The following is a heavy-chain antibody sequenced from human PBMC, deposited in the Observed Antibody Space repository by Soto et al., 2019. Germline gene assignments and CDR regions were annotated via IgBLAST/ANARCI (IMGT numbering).Heavy chain of an antibody. D-gene: IGHD2-15*01. Sequence: PGGSLRLSCAASGFTFSSYSMNWVRQAPGKGLEWVSSISSSSSYIYYADSVKGRFTISRDNAKNSLYLQMNSLRAEDTAVYYCARDGSMIDLWAFDYWGQGTLVTVSS. CDR3: ARDGSMIDLWAFDY. CDR1: GFTFSSYS. J-gene: IGHJ4*02. CDR2: ISSSSSYI. V-gene: IGHV3-21*01.